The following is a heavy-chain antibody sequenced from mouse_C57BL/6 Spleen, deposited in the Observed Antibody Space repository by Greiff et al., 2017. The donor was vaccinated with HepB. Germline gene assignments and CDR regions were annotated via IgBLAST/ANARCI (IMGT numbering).Heavy chain of an antibody. CDR2: IDPSDSYT. J-gene: IGHJ1*03. CDR3: ARSSWDWYFDV. Sequence: VKLQQPGAELVKPGASVKLSCKASGYTFTSYWMQWVKQRPGQGLEWIGEIDPSDSYTNYNQKFKGKATLTVDTSSSTAYMQLSSLTSEDSAVYYGARSSWDWYFDVWGTGTTVTVSS. CDR1: GYTFTSYW. V-gene: IGHV1-50*01.